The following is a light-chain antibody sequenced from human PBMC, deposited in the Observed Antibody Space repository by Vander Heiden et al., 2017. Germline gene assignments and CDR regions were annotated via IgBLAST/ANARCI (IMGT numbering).Light chain of an antibody. CDR3: QAWDSNSGGVL. CDR1: KLGDKY. V-gene: IGLV3-1*01. CDR2: QDN. J-gene: IGLJ2*01. Sequence: SYELTQPPSVSVSPVQTASITCSGDKLGDKYACWYQQKPGQSPVLVIYQDNTRPSGIPERFSGSNSGNTASLTISGTQALEEADYYCQAWDSNSGGVLFGGGTKLTVL.